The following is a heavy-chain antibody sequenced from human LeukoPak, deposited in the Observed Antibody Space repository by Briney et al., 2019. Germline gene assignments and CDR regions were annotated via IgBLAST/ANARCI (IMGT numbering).Heavy chain of an antibody. CDR1: GFTFDDYA. Sequence: PGRSLRLSCAASGFTFDDYAMHWVRQAPGKGLEWVSGISWNSGSIGYADSVKGRFTISRDNAKNSLYLQMNSLRLEDTAMYYCADLGYSDWGQGTLVTVSS. V-gene: IGHV3-9*01. CDR2: ISWNSGSI. D-gene: IGHD5-18*01. CDR3: ADLGYSD. J-gene: IGHJ4*02.